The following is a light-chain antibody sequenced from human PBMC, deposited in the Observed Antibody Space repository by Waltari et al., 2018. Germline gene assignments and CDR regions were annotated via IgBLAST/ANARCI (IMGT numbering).Light chain of an antibody. J-gene: IGKJ3*01. V-gene: IGKV3-20*01. CDR3: QQYGSSRGT. CDR1: QRVSSNF. CDR2: GAS. Sequence: EIVLTQSPGTLSLSPGERATLSCRASQRVSSNFLAWYQQKPGQAPRLLIYGASSRVTCIPDRFSGSGSGTDFTLTISRLEPEDFAVYYCQQYGSSRGTFGPGTKVDI.